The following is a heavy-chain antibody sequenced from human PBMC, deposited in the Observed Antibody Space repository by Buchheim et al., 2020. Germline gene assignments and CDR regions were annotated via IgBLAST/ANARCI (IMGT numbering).Heavy chain of an antibody. J-gene: IGHJ6*02. V-gene: IGHV3-30*18. CDR3: AKGDCSSTSCYTRYYGMDV. D-gene: IGHD2-2*02. Sequence: QVQLVESGGGVVQPGRSLRLSCAASGFTFSSYGMHWVRQAPGKGLEWVAVISYDGSNKYYADSVKGRFTISRDTSKNTLYLQMNSLRAEDTAVYYCAKGDCSSTSCYTRYYGMDVWGQGTT. CDR1: GFTFSSYG. CDR2: ISYDGSNK.